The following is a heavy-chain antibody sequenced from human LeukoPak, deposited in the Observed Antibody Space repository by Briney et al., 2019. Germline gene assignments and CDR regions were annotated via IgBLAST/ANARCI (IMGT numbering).Heavy chain of an antibody. CDR2: IYISGST. J-gene: IGHJ5*02. CDR3: ATCRDEFGDYGFTS. V-gene: IGHV4-59*13. D-gene: IGHD4-17*01. CDR1: GDSIRTNY. Sequence: SETLSPTCTVSGDSIRTNYSSWIRQPPGKGLGWSGYIYISGSTKYTPSLTSRFTISVDTSKNLFSLKLTSVTAGDTAVYYCATCRDEFGDYGFTSWGEGTLVTVSS.